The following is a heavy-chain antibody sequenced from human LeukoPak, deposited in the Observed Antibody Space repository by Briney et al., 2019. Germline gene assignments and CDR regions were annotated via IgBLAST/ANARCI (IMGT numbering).Heavy chain of an antibody. V-gene: IGHV4-34*01. Sequence: SETLSLTCAVYGGSFSGYYWSWIRQPPGKGLEWIGEINHSGSTNYNPSLKSRVTISVDTSKNQFSLKLSSVTAADTAVYYCAKDPPRRYGDKPSPYYYYYMDVWGKGTTVTISS. CDR3: AKDPPRRYGDKPSPYYYYYMDV. D-gene: IGHD4-17*01. J-gene: IGHJ6*03. CDR1: GGSFSGYY. CDR2: INHSGST.